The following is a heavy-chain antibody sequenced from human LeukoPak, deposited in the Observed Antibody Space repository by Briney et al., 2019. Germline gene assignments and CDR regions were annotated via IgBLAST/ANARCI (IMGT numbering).Heavy chain of an antibody. D-gene: IGHD4-23*01. Sequence: GGPLRLSCAASGFTFSSYGMHRVRQATGKGLEWVAFARYDGMGKYYADSVKGRFTISRDNSKDTLYLQINSLIIDDTAVYYCAKSYGANFFDLWGQGTLVTVSS. V-gene: IGHV3-30*02. CDR1: GFTFSSYG. CDR3: AKSYGANFFDL. CDR2: ARYDGMGK. J-gene: IGHJ4*02.